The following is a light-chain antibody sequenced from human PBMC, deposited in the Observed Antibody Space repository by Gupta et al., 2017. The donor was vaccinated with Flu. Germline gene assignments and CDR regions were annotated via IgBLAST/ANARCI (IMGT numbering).Light chain of an antibody. CDR1: QNIDSW. CDR2: KAS. CDR3: QQYDSYPWT. J-gene: IGKJ1*01. Sequence: DIQMTQSPSTMSASLWARVTFTCRASQNIDSWLAWYQQRPGKAPRLLIDKASNLESGVPSRFSGSGSGTEFTLAISSLQPDDLATYYCQQYDSYPWTFGQGTKV. V-gene: IGKV1-5*03.